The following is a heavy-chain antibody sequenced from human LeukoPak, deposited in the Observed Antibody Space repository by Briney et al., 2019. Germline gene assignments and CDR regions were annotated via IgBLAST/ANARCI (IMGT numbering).Heavy chain of an antibody. Sequence: GGSLRLSCAASGFTFSSYSMNWVRQAPGKGLEWVSYISSSSSTIYYADSVKGRFTISRDNAKNSLYLQMTSLRAEDTALYYCAKDATAVPGTVYMDVWGKGTTVTISS. CDR1: GFTFSSYS. D-gene: IGHD6-13*01. CDR2: ISSSSSTI. CDR3: AKDATAVPGTVYMDV. V-gene: IGHV3-48*01. J-gene: IGHJ6*03.